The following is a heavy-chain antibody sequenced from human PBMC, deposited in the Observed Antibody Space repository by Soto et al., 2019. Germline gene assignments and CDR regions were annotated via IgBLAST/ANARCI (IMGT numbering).Heavy chain of an antibody. CDR1: GFTVSSNY. J-gene: IGHJ4*02. CDR2: IYTGGST. V-gene: IGHV3-53*01. Sequence: AGGSLRLSCAASGFTVSSNYMNWVRQAPGKGLEWVSVIYTGGSTYYADSVTGRFTISRDISKNTLYLQMNTLRADDTAVYYCARSQYSYDSSSYYSPFDYWGQGTLVTVSS. CDR3: ARSQYSYDSSSYYSPFDY. D-gene: IGHD3-22*01.